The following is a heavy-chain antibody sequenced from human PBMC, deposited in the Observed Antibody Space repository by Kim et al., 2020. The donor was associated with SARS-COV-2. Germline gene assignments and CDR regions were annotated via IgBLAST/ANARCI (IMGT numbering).Heavy chain of an antibody. D-gene: IGHD3-3*01. CDR2: VYWDDDK. Sequence: SGPTLVNPHQTLTLTCTFSGLSVSTSGVGMGWIRQPPGKALEWLALVYWDDDKRYNPPLKSRLTVTKDTSKNQVVLTMTNMDPVDTATYYCAHLNDFYYFDYWGQGTLVTVSA. J-gene: IGHJ4*02. CDR1: GLSVSTSGVG. V-gene: IGHV2-5*02. CDR3: AHLNDFYYFDY.